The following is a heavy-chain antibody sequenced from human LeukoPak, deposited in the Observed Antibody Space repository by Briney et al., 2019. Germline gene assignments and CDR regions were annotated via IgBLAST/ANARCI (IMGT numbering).Heavy chain of an antibody. CDR1: GGSINSGDYY. D-gene: IGHD3-10*01. V-gene: IGHV4-61*02. CDR3: ARGTDYHGSQFRGFDY. J-gene: IGHJ4*02. CDR2: IWTGAGA. Sequence: SETLSLTCTVSGGSINSGDYYWSWIRQPVGKGLEWIGRIWTGAGASYKASLKSRVTISVDTSKNQFSLKLTSVTAEDTAVYYCARGTDYHGSQFRGFDYWGQGTLVTVSS.